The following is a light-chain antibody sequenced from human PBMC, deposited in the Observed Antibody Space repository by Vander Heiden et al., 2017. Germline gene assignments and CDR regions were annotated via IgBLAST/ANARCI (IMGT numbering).Light chain of an antibody. V-gene: IGLV3-21*02. CDR3: QVWDSSSDHVV. J-gene: IGLJ2*01. Sequence: SYVLTQPPSVSVAPGQTARITCGGNNIGSKSVHGYQQKPGQAPVLVVYDESDRPSGIPERFSGSNSGNTATLTISRVEAGDEADYYCQVWDSSSDHVVFGGGTKLTVL. CDR2: DES. CDR1: NIGSKS.